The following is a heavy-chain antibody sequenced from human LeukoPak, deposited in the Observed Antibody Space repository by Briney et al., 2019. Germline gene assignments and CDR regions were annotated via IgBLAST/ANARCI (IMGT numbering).Heavy chain of an antibody. Sequence: GGSLRLSCAASGFTFSSYAMSWVRQAPGRGLEWVSAISGGGGSTHYADSVKGRFTISRDNSKNTLYLQMSSLRAGDTAVYYCAKSSYYDSSGYYREYYFDYWGQGTLVTVSS. J-gene: IGHJ4*02. CDR3: AKSSYYDSSGYYREYYFDY. D-gene: IGHD3-22*01. V-gene: IGHV3-23*01. CDR1: GFTFSSYA. CDR2: ISGGGGST.